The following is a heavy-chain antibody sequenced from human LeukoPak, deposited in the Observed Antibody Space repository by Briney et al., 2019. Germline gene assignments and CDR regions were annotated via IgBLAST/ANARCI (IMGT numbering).Heavy chain of an antibody. D-gene: IGHD1-26*01. Sequence: GGSLRLSCAASGFTFSSYGMHWVRQAPGKGLEWVAVISYDGSNKYYADSVKGRFTISRDNSKNTLYLQMNSLRAEDTAVYYCARVPSGSYLDYWGQGTLVTVSS. CDR1: GFTFSSYG. CDR3: ARVPSGSYLDY. CDR2: ISYDGSNK. J-gene: IGHJ4*02. V-gene: IGHV3-30*19.